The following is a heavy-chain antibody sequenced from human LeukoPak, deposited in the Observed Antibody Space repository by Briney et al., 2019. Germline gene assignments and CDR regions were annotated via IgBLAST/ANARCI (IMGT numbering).Heavy chain of an antibody. J-gene: IGHJ4*02. Sequence: SETLSLTCTVSGGSISSSSSYWGWIRQSPGKGQEWIGSVYYSGTTYYNPPLKSRVTISVDTSKNQFSLKLSSVTAADMAVYYCARQSRMATGWVDYWGQGTLVTVSS. CDR2: VYYSGTT. D-gene: IGHD5-24*01. CDR1: GGSISSSSSY. V-gene: IGHV4-39*01. CDR3: ARQSRMATGWVDY.